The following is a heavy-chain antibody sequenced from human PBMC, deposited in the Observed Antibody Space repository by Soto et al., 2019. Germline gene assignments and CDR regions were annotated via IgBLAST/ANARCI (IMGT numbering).Heavy chain of an antibody. J-gene: IGHJ4*02. V-gene: IGHV3-49*03. CDR3: TRGGRYCSGGSCYWGIDPTSYYFDY. D-gene: IGHD2-15*01. CDR1: GFTFGDYA. CDR2: IRSKAYGGTT. Sequence: PGGSLRLSCTASGFTFGDYAMSWFRQAPGKGLEWVGFIRSKAYGGTTEYAASVKGRFTISRDDSKSIAYLQMNSLKTEDTAVYYCTRGGRYCSGGSCYWGIDPTSYYFDYWGQGTLVTVSS.